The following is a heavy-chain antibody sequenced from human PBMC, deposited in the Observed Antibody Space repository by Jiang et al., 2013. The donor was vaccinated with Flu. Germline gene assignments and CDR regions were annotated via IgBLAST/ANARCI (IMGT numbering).Heavy chain of an antibody. J-gene: IGHJ6*02. Sequence: SGAEVKKPGTSVKVSCKASGFTFSSSAMQWVRQARGQRLEWIGWIVFGSGNTNYAQKFQARVTITRDMSTSTAYMELSSLRSEDTAVYYCAAGSYYDYYNYGMDVWGQGTTVTVSS. CDR2: IVFGSGNT. V-gene: IGHV1-58*02. CDR3: AAGSYYDYYNYGMDV. CDR1: GFTFSSSA. D-gene: IGHD3-10*01.